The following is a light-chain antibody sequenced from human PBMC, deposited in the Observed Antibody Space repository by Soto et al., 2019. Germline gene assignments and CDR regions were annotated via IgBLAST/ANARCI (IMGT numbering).Light chain of an antibody. Sequence: DIQMTQSPSSLSASVGDRVTITCRASQDIRKYVAWYQQKSGKVPQVLIYGASTLQSGVPSRFSGSGSGTEFSLIISNLQPEDAAIYYCQMCDSAHALTFGGGTRVEIK. CDR3: QMCDSAHALT. CDR2: GAS. CDR1: QDIRKY. V-gene: IGKV1-27*01. J-gene: IGKJ4*01.